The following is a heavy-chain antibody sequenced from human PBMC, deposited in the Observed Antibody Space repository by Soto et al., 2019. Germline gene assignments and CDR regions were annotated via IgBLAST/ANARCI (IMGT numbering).Heavy chain of an antibody. V-gene: IGHV4-34*01. D-gene: IGHD2-2*01. CDR3: ARGSKGDSYSSYYMDV. CDR1: GGSFSGYY. Sequence: QVQLQQWGAGLLKPSETLSLTCAVYGGSFSGYYWSWIRQPPGKGLEWIGEINHSGSTNYNPSLKSRVTISVDTSKNQSALKLSSVTAADTAVYYCARGSKGDSYSSYYMDVWGKGTTVTVSS. J-gene: IGHJ6*03. CDR2: INHSGST.